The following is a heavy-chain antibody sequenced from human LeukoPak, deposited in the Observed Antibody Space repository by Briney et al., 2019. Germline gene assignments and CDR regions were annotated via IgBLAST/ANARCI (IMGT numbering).Heavy chain of an antibody. Sequence: SETLSLTCSVSGGSISSYYWSWIRQPAGKGLEWIGRIYSSGSTNYNPSLKTRVTMSLDTSKNQFSLNLTTVTAADTAVYYCARTSARGAQFDYWGQGTLVTVSP. CDR2: IYSSGST. J-gene: IGHJ4*02. V-gene: IGHV4-4*07. D-gene: IGHD3-10*01. CDR1: GGSISSYY. CDR3: ARTSARGAQFDY.